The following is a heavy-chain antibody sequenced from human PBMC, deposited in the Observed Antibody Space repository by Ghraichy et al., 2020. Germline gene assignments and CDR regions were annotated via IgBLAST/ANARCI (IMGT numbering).Heavy chain of an antibody. J-gene: IGHJ4*02. CDR3: ARGRGYGYSYGYPFDY. D-gene: IGHD5-18*01. V-gene: IGHV4-59*01. CDR2: IYYSGST. Sequence: ETLSLTCTVSGGSISSYYWSWIRQPPGKGLEWSGYIYYSGSTNYNPSLKSRLTISVDTSKNQFSLKMSSVTAADTAVYYCARGRGYGYSYGYPFDYWGQGTLVTVSS. CDR1: GGSISSYY.